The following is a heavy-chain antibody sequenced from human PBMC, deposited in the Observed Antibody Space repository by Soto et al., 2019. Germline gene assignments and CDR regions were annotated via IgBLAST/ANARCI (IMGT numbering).Heavy chain of an antibody. CDR3: ARRPGASVYYYYGMDV. CDR1: SSYG. J-gene: IGHJ6*02. V-gene: IGHV4-39*01. CDR2: IYYSGST. Sequence: SSYGMHWIRQPPGKGLEWIGIIYYSGSTYYNPSLKSRVTISVDTSKNQFSLKLSSMTAADTAVYYCARRPGASVYYYYGMDVWGQGTTVTVSS. D-gene: IGHD3-10*01.